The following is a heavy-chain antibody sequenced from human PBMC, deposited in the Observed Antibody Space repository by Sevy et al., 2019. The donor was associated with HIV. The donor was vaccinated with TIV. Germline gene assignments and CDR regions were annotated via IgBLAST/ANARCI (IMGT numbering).Heavy chain of an antibody. V-gene: IGHV3-30-3*01. Sequence: GGSLRLSCAASGFTFSSYAMHWVRQAPGKGLEWVAVISYDGSNKYYADSVKGRFTISRDNSKNTRYLQMNSLRAEDTAVYYCARDPTPGYSSSWSPGSFDYWGQGTLVTVSS. CDR3: ARDPTPGYSSSWSPGSFDY. CDR2: ISYDGSNK. D-gene: IGHD6-13*01. J-gene: IGHJ4*02. CDR1: GFTFSSYA.